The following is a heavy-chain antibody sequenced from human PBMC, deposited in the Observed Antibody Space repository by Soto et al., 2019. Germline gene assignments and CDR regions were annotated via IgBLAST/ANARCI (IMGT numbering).Heavy chain of an antibody. D-gene: IGHD3-22*01. CDR2: ISYDGSNK. CDR1: GFTFSSYA. J-gene: IGHJ3*02. CDR3: ASAYSGYRTDAFDI. V-gene: IGHV3-30-3*01. Sequence: QVQLVESGGGVVQPGRSLRLSCAASGFTFSSYAMHWVRQAPGKGLEWVAVISYDGSNKYYADSVKGRFTISRDNSKNTLYRQMNSLRAEGTAVYYCASAYSGYRTDAFDIWGQGTMVNVSS.